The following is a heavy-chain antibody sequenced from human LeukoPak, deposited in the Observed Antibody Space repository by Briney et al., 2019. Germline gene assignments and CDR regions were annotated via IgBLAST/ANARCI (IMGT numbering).Heavy chain of an antibody. D-gene: IGHD3-3*01. V-gene: IGHV1-69*04. Sequence: SVKVSFKASGGTFSSYAISWVRQAPGQGLEWMGRIIPILGIANYAQKFQGRVTITADKSTSTAYMELSSLRSEDTAVYYCARDWSVGIRDDYWGQGTLVTVSS. CDR3: ARDWSVGIRDDY. CDR1: GGTFSSYA. CDR2: IIPILGIA. J-gene: IGHJ4*02.